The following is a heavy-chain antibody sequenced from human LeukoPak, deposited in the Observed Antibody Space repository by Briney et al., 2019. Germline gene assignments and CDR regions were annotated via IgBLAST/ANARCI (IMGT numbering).Heavy chain of an antibody. V-gene: IGHV3-30*04. CDR1: GFTFSSYA. CDR2: IRYDGSNE. D-gene: IGHD3-10*01. Sequence: GGSLRLSCAASGFTFSSYAMHWVRQAPGKGLEWVALIRYDGSNEYYADSVKGRFTISRDDSKNTLYVQMNSLRAEDTAVYYCARDSSTYYYGSGSYGGSVDYWGQGTLVTVSS. J-gene: IGHJ4*02. CDR3: ARDSSTYYYGSGSYGGSVDY.